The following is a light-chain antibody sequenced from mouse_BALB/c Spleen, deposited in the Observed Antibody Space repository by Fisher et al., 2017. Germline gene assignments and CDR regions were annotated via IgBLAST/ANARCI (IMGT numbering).Light chain of an antibody. J-gene: IGKJ1*01. CDR1: SSVSSSY. CDR3: QQWSGYPLWT. Sequence: DIVITQTPAIMSASLGERVTMTCTASSSVSSSYLHWYQQKSGASPKPLIHRTSNLASGVPSRFSGSGSGTSYSLTISRMEAEDDATYYCQQWSGYPLWTFDGGTKLEIK. V-gene: IGKV4-58*01. CDR2: RTS.